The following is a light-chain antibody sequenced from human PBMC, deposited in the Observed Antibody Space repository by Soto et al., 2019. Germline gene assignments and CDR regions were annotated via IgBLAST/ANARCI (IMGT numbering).Light chain of an antibody. V-gene: IGKV3-11*01. Sequence: EIVLTQSPATLSLSPGERATLSCRASQSVSSYLAWYQQKPGQAPRLLIYDASNRATGIPARFSGSGSGTDFTLTISRLEPEDFAVYYCQQGSTFGQGTKLEIK. CDR1: QSVSSY. J-gene: IGKJ2*01. CDR2: DAS. CDR3: QQGST.